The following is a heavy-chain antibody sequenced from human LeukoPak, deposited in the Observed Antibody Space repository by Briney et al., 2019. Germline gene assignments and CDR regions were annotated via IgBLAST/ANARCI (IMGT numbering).Heavy chain of an antibody. Sequence: RPGGSLRLSCAASGFTFSNSWMHWVRQAPGKGLVWVSCINGDGTMPTYADSVKGRFTISRDNAKNSLYLQMNSLRAEDTAVYYCATSIPYCSSTSCHHRRFDYWGQGTLVTVSS. J-gene: IGHJ4*02. CDR1: GFTFSNSW. CDR2: INGDGTMP. CDR3: ATSIPYCSSTSCHHRRFDY. D-gene: IGHD2-2*01. V-gene: IGHV3-74*01.